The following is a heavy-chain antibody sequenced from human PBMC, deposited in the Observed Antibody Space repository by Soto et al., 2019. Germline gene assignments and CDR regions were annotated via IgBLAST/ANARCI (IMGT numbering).Heavy chain of an antibody. J-gene: IGHJ4*02. Sequence: LSLPCTLSGGSLSGGSYHWSWIRQSPEKGLEWLAYIYYTGSTNYNPSLQSRVTISLHTSKNQFSLKVSSVTAADTAVYFCARGNLAAAGSFDYWGQGALVTVSS. D-gene: IGHD6-13*01. CDR2: IYYTGST. CDR1: GGSLSGGSYH. V-gene: IGHV4-61*01. CDR3: ARGNLAAAGSFDY.